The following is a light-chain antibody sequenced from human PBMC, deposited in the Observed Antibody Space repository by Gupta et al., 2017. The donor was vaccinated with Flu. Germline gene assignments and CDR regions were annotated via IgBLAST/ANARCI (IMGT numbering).Light chain of an antibody. V-gene: IGLV2-8*01. CDR3: SSYAGRSTLV. CDR1: SSDVGGYNY. Sequence: TSSDVGGYNYVSWYQQYPGKAPKLMIYDVTRRPSGVPDRFSGSKSGNTAPLTVSGLQAEDEADYYCSSYAGRSTLVFGGGTTLTVL. CDR2: DVT. J-gene: IGLJ2*01.